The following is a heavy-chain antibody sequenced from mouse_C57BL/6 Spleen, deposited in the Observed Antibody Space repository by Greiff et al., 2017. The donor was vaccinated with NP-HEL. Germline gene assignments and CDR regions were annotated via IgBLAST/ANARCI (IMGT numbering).Heavy chain of an antibody. CDR2: INPNNGGT. Sequence: EVQLQESGPELVKPGASVKIPCKASGYTFTDYNMDWVKQSHGKSLEWIGDINPNNGGTIYNQKFKGKATLTVDKSSSTAYMELRSLTSEDTAVYYCARWAYYGSSYGFAYWGQGTLVTVSA. CDR1: GYTFTDYN. V-gene: IGHV1-18*01. J-gene: IGHJ3*01. CDR3: ARWAYYGSSYGFAY. D-gene: IGHD1-1*01.